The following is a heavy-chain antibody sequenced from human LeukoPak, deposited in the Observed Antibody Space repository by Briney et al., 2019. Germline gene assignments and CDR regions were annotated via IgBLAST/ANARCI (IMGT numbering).Heavy chain of an antibody. CDR2: IWYDGSNK. CDR3: ARDVGTFYDILTGNVDY. CDR1: GFTFSSYG. Sequence: GRSLRLSCAASGFTFSSYGMHWVRQAPGKGLEWVAVIWYDGSNKYYADSVKGRFTISRDNSKNTLYLQMNSLRAEGTAVYYCARDVGTFYDILTGNVDYWGQGTLVTVSS. D-gene: IGHD3-9*01. J-gene: IGHJ4*02. V-gene: IGHV3-33*01.